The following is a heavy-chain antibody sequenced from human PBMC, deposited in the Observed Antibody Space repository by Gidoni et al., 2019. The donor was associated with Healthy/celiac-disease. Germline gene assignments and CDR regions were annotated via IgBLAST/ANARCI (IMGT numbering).Heavy chain of an antibody. D-gene: IGHD6-13*01. CDR1: GGSFSGYY. CDR2: INHSGST. J-gene: IGHJ4*02. CDR3: ARGRSNRSSWYCDY. Sequence: QVQLQQWGAGLLKPSETLSLTCAVYGGSFSGYYWSWIRQHPGKGLEWIGEINHSGSTNYNPSLKSRVTISVDTSKNQFSLKLSSVTAADTAVYYCARGRSNRSSWYCDYWGQGTLVTVSS. V-gene: IGHV4-34*01.